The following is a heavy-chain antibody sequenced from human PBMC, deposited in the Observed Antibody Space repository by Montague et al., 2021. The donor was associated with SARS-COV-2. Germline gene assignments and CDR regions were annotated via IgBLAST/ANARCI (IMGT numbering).Heavy chain of an antibody. CDR1: GGSISSYY. Sequence: SETLSLTCSVSGGSISSYYWSWIRQPPGKGLEWIGLIYHSGGTYNGPSLKRRFSISVDTSKNQFSLKVTSVTAADTAVYYCARRPGTFGAAFDIWGLGTMVTVSS. V-gene: IGHV4-59*05. D-gene: IGHD3-10*01. CDR2: IYHSGGT. CDR3: ARRPGTFGAAFDI. J-gene: IGHJ3*02.